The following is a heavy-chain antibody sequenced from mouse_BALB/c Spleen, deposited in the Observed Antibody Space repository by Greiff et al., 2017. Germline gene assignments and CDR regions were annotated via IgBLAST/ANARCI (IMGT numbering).Heavy chain of an antibody. J-gene: IGHJ4*01. Sequence: VQLKQSGPELVKPGASVRISCKASGYTFTSYYIHWVKQRPGQGLEWIGWIYPGNVNTKYNEKFKGKATLTADKSSSTAYMQLSSLTSEDSAVYFCANGRGNYYAMDYWGQGTSVTVSS. CDR3: ANGRGNYYAMDY. D-gene: IGHD2-1*01. V-gene: IGHV1S56*01. CDR1: GYTFTSYY. CDR2: IYPGNVNT.